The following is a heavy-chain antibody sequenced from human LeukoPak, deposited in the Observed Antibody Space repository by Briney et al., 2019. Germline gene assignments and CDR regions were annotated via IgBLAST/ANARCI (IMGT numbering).Heavy chain of an antibody. CDR1: GGSISTSNYY. D-gene: IGHD3-10*01. CDR2: IFYSGST. J-gene: IGHJ4*02. V-gene: IGHV4-39*07. CDR3: ARDRAGSEYFDY. Sequence: PSETLSLTCTVSGGSISTSNYYWGWIRQPPGKGLEWIGNIFYSGSTYYSPSLKSRVTISLDTSRNQFSLKLSSVTAADTAVYYCARDRAGSEYFDYWGQGTLVTVSS.